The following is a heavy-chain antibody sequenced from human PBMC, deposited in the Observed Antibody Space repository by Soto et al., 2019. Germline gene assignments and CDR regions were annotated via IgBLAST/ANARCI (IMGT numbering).Heavy chain of an antibody. Sequence: HPGGSLRLSCAASGFTFSSYGMHWVRQAPGKGLEWVAVISYDGSNKYYADSVKGRFTISRDNSKNTLYLQMNSLRAEDTAVYYCAKGPLRTRKISVAGTNYWGQGTLVTVSS. V-gene: IGHV3-30*18. CDR3: AKGPLRTRKISVAGTNY. CDR1: GFTFSSYG. CDR2: ISYDGSNK. D-gene: IGHD6-19*01. J-gene: IGHJ4*02.